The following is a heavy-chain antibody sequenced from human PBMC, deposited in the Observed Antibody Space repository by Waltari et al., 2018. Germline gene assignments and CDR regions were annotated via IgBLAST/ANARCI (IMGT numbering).Heavy chain of an antibody. J-gene: IGHJ3*02. V-gene: IGHV3-21*01. CDR2: ISSSSSYI. CDR1: GFTFSSYS. D-gene: IGHD2-2*01. Sequence: EVQLVESGGGLVKPGGSLRLSCAASGFTFSSYSMNWVRQAPGKGLEWVSSISSSSSYIYDADSVKGRFTISRDNAKNSLYLQMNSLRAEDTAVYYCARDTLSGLGYCSSTSCSDAFDIWGQGTMVTVSS. CDR3: ARDTLSGLGYCSSTSCSDAFDI.